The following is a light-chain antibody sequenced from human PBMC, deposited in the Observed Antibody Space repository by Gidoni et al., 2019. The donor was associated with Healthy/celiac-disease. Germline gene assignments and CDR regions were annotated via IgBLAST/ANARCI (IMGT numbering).Light chain of an antibody. J-gene: IGKJ3*01. CDR2: AAS. Sequence: DIQMTQSPSSLSASVGDRATITCRASQSISSYLNWYQQKPGKAPKLLIYAASSLQSGVPSSFSGSGSGTDFTLTISSLQPEDFATYYCQQSYSTPGTFGPXTKVDIK. V-gene: IGKV1-39*01. CDR1: QSISSY. CDR3: QQSYSTPGT.